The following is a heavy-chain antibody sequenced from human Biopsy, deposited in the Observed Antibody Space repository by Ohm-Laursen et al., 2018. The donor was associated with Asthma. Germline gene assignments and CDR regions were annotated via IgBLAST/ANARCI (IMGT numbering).Heavy chain of an antibody. CDR1: GGSMSSSSYY. CDR3: ARHWDWGSFFDY. V-gene: IGHV4-39*01. CDR2: ISYTGSA. Sequence: TLSLTCTVSGGSMSSSSYYWGWIRQPPGKGLEWMGSISYTGSAYHNPSLKSRVTISVDTSKNHFSLKLSSVTAADTAVHYCARHWDWGSFFDYWGQGTPVTVSS. D-gene: IGHD7-27*01. J-gene: IGHJ4*02.